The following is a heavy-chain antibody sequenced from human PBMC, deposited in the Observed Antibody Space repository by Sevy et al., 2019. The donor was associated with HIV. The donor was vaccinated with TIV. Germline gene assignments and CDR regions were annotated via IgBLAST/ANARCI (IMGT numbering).Heavy chain of an antibody. Sequence: GGSLRLSCAAYGFTFNNAWMSWVRQAPGKGLEWVGRIKSKTDGGTTDYAAPVKGRFTISGHDSKKSLFLQMNSLKTEDTAVYYCTTDPGYYDSSGYYYMWGQGTLVTVSS. J-gene: IGHJ4*02. D-gene: IGHD3-22*01. CDR2: IKSKTDGGTT. CDR3: TTDPGYYDSSGYYYM. CDR1: GFTFNNAW. V-gene: IGHV3-15*01.